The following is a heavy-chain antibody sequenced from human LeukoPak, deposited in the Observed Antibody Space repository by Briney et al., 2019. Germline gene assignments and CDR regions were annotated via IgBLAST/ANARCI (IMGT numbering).Heavy chain of an antibody. J-gene: IGHJ4*02. CDR2: IRYDGSNK. CDR3: AKITPNSSSSRGAPDRVDY. D-gene: IGHD6-6*01. V-gene: IGHV3-30*02. CDR1: GFTFSSYG. Sequence: PGGSLRLPCAASGFTFSSYGMHWVRQAPGKGLEWVAFIRYDGSNKYYADSVKGRFTISRDNSKNTLYLQMNSLRAEDTAVYYCAKITPNSSSSRGAPDRVDYWGQGTLVTVSS.